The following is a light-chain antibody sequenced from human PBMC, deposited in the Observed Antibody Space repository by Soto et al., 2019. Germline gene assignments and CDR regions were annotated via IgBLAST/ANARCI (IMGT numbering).Light chain of an antibody. CDR1: QSINGN. Sequence: EIVMTQSPATLSVSPGERVTLSCRASQSINGNLAWYQRKPGQAPRLLMYGTSVRATGIPARFSGSGSGTEYTLTISSLQSEDFAVFYCQQSHNWYTFCQGTKLEIK. V-gene: IGKV3-15*01. J-gene: IGKJ2*01. CDR3: QQSHNWYT. CDR2: GTS.